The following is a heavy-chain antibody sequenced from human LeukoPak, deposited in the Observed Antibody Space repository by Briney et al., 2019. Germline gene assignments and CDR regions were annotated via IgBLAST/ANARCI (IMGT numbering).Heavy chain of an antibody. J-gene: IGHJ5*02. CDR3: ARADFIDAGPYLIGP. CDR1: VYSFTDYY. Sequence: ASVKVSCKTSVYSFTDYYIHWVRQAPGQGLEWMGWINTKTGRTSSARKFQGRVTMTRDPSITTVYMDMAWLTSDDTAIYFCARADFIDAGPYLIGPWGQGTLVTVSS. D-gene: IGHD3-3*01. V-gene: IGHV1-2*02. CDR2: INTKTGRT.